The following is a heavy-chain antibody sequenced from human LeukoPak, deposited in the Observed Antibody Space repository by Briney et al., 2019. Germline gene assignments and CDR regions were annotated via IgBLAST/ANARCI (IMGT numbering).Heavy chain of an antibody. CDR3: AREGALWFGESRAFDI. CDR1: GFTSSSYE. CDR2: ISSSGSTI. Sequence: GGSLRPSCAASGFTSSSYEMNWVRQAPGKGLEWVSYISSSGSTIYYADSVKGRFTISRDNAKNSLYLQMNSLRAEDTAVYYCAREGALWFGESRAFDIWGQGTMVTVSS. J-gene: IGHJ3*02. D-gene: IGHD3-10*01. V-gene: IGHV3-48*03.